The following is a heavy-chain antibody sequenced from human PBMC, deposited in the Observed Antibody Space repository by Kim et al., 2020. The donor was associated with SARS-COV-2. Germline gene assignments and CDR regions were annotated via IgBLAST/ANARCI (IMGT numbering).Heavy chain of an antibody. CDR1: GFSFSRHG. CDR2: IKQDGSET. CDR3: VRGPNYGDCVDYFDT. V-gene: IGHV3-7*03. Sequence: GGSLRLSCVASGFSFSRHGMSWVRQAPGKGLEWVAGIKQDGSETYFLDSVKGHCTISRDNGKNSVYLLMSGLRVDDSAIYYCVRGPNYGDCVDYFDTCG. J-gene: IGHJ4*01. D-gene: IGHD2-21*02.